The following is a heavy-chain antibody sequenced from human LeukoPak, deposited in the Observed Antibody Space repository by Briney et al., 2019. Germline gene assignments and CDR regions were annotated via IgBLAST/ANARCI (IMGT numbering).Heavy chain of an antibody. V-gene: IGHV3-23*01. D-gene: IGHD2-2*02. CDR1: GFTFSSYA. CDR3: ARIIAAIRLGKLGIVDY. CDR2: ISGSGGST. Sequence: GGSLRLSCAASGFTFSSYAMSWVRQAPGKGLEWVSAISGSGGSTYYADSVKGRFTISRDNSRNTLYLQMNSLTAADTAVYYCARIIAAIRLGKLGIVDYWGQGTLVTVSS. J-gene: IGHJ4*02.